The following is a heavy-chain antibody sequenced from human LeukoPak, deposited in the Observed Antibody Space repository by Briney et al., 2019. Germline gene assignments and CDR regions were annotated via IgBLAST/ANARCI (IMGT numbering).Heavy chain of an antibody. CDR3: ARDGDYGAYFDY. J-gene: IGHJ4*02. CDR2: ISSSSYI. V-gene: IGHV3-21*01. D-gene: IGHD4-17*01. Sequence: PGGSLRLSCAASGFTFSSYSMNWVRQAPGKGLEWVSSISSSSYIYYADSVKGRFTICRDNAKNSLYLQMNSLRAEDTAVYYCARDGDYGAYFDYWGQGTLVTVSS. CDR1: GFTFSSYS.